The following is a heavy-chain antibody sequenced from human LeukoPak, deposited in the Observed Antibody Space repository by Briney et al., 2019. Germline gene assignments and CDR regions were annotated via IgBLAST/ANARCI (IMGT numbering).Heavy chain of an antibody. Sequence: QPGGSLRLSCAASGFTFTNYWMGWVRQAPGKGLEWVANIKQDGREKYYVDSVKGRFTISRDNAKDSLYLQMNSLRVEDTALYYCARLYLDSSLFDFRGQGTLVTVSP. D-gene: IGHD2-21*01. CDR2: IKQDGREK. CDR1: GFTFTNYW. V-gene: IGHV3-7*01. CDR3: ARLYLDSSLFDF. J-gene: IGHJ4*02.